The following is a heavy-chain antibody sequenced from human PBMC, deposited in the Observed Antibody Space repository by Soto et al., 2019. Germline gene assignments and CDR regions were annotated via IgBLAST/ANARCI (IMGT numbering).Heavy chain of an antibody. D-gene: IGHD6-19*01. Sequence: GGSLRLSCAASGVPFSTFDMSWVRQPPGKGLEWVSVISGRDDSANYADSVKGRFTISKDKSSNTLYLQMNNLRAEDTAVYYCVKGAWLDYWGQGTLVTVSS. CDR2: ISGRDDSA. V-gene: IGHV3-23*01. CDR1: GVPFSTFD. CDR3: VKGAWLDY. J-gene: IGHJ4*02.